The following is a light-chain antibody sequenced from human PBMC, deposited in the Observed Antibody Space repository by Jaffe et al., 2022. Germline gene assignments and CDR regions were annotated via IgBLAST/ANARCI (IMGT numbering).Light chain of an antibody. J-gene: IGLJ2*01. Sequence: SSEVTQDPAVSVALGQTVTMTCQGDSLRGYFASWYQQKPGQAPILVMYGKNNRPSGIPDRFSGSSSGSTSSLTITGAQAEDEGDYYCNSRDSSGNPLRVVFGGGTKLTVL. V-gene: IGLV3-19*01. CDR1: SLRGYF. CDR3: NSRDSSGNPLRVV. CDR2: GKN.